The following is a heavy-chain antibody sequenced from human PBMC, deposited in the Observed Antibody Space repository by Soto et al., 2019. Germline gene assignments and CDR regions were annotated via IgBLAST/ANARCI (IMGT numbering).Heavy chain of an antibody. D-gene: IGHD1-1*01. CDR3: ARDGGVDNWNDNWFDP. J-gene: IGHJ5*02. CDR1: GYTFTSYA. Sequence: ASVKVPCKASGYTFTSYAMHWVRQAPGQRLEWMGWINAGNGNTKYSQKFQGRVTITRDTSASTAYMELSSLRSEDTAVYYCARDGGVDNWNDNWFDPWGQGTLVTVSS. V-gene: IGHV1-3*01. CDR2: INAGNGNT.